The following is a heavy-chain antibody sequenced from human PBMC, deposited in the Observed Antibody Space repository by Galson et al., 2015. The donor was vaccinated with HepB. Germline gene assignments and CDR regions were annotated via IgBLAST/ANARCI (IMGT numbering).Heavy chain of an antibody. Sequence: SVKVSCKASGYTFSSYGISWVRQAPGQGPEWMGWISGYSGDTNYAQNFQGRVTMTTDTSTSTAYMELRSLRSDDTAVYYCARYDYGDYEARGNWGQGTLVTVSS. CDR1: GYTFSSYG. D-gene: IGHD4-17*01. CDR2: ISGYSGDT. CDR3: ARYDYGDYEARGN. J-gene: IGHJ4*02. V-gene: IGHV1-18*01.